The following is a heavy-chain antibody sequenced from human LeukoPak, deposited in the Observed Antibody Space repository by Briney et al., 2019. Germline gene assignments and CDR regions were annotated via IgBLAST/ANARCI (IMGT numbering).Heavy chain of an antibody. Sequence: NASETLSLTCTVSGGSLSGHFWSWFRRPPGKGLENIGHIHSSGSTNYNPSYKSRVTVSLEMSKNQFSLSLSSVTAADTAVYYCARDPGDTDWYNFDFWGQGILVTVSS. CDR1: GGSLSGHF. V-gene: IGHV4-59*11. CDR3: ARDPGDTDWYNFDF. CDR2: IHSSGST. J-gene: IGHJ4*02. D-gene: IGHD3-9*01.